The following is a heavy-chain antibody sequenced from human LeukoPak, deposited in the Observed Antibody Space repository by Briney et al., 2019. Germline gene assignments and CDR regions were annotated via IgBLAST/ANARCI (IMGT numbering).Heavy chain of an antibody. Sequence: SETLSLTCAVYGGSFSGYYWSWIRQPPGKGLEWIGEINHSGSTNYNPSLKSRVTISVDTSKNQFSLKLSSVTAADTAVYYCARPLGYSSSWYPFDYWGQGTLVTVSS. CDR1: GGSFSGYY. CDR2: INHSGST. J-gene: IGHJ4*02. V-gene: IGHV4-34*01. CDR3: ARPLGYSSSWYPFDY. D-gene: IGHD6-13*01.